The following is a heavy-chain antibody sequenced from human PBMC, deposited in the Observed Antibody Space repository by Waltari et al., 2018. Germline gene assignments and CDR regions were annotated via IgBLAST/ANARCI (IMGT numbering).Heavy chain of an antibody. CDR2: ISSSSAGT. CDR1: GFSFEPHA. Sequence: EVQLLESGGGLVQPGGSLRLSRSASGFSFEPHAIPWVRQAPGQGLKWVSTISSSSAGTYYADSVKGRFTISRDNSKSAFYLQMDGLTVEDTAVYFCARGGFGTTYIFDHWGQGVLVTVSS. V-gene: IGHV3-23*01. D-gene: IGHD3-10*01. J-gene: IGHJ4*02. CDR3: ARGGFGTTYIFDH.